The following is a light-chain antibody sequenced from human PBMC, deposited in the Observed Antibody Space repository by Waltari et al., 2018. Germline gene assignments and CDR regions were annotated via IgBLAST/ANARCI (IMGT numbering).Light chain of an antibody. CDR1: QTVSSY. CDR3: QQRSNWYT. V-gene: IGKV3-11*01. CDR2: DAS. Sequence: DIVLTQSPATLSLSPGERATLACRASQTVSSYLAWYQQKPGQAPRPLIYDASNRATGIPARFSGSGSGTDFTLTISSLEPEDFAVYYCQQRSNWYTFGQGTKLEIK. J-gene: IGKJ2*01.